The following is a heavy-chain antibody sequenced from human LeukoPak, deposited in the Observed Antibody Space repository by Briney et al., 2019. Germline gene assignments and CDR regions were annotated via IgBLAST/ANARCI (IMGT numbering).Heavy chain of an antibody. D-gene: IGHD6-19*01. J-gene: IGHJ4*02. Sequence: PSETLSLTCAVYGGSFSGYYWSWIRQPPGKGLEWIGEINHSGSTNYNPSLKSRVTISVDTSKNQFSLKLSSVTAADTAVYYCARDGPRVAVAGTHSWPVSFDYWGQGTLVTVSS. CDR1: GGSFSGYY. V-gene: IGHV4-34*01. CDR3: ARDGPRVAVAGTHSWPVSFDY. CDR2: INHSGST.